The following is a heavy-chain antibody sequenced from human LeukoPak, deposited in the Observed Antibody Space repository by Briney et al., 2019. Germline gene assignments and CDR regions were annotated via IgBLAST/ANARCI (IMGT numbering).Heavy chain of an antibody. CDR3: AKVYYYDSSGYYPYFDY. CDR1: GFTFSSYW. V-gene: IGHV3-23*01. J-gene: IGHJ4*02. D-gene: IGHD3-22*01. CDR2: ISGSGGST. Sequence: GGSLRLSCAASGFTFSSYWMSWVRQAPGKGLEWVSAISGSGGSTYYADSVKGRFTISRDNSKNTLYLQMNSLRAEDTAVYYCAKVYYYDSSGYYPYFDYWGQGTLVTVSS.